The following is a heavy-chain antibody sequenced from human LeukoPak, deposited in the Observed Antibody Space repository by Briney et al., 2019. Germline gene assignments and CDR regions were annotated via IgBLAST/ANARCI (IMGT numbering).Heavy chain of an antibody. V-gene: IGHV3-48*04. CDR3: ARDYCSSTSCYLDYYYYYMDV. CDR1: GFTFSSYS. CDR2: ISSSSSTI. J-gene: IGHJ6*03. Sequence: GGSLRLSCAASGFTFSSYSMNWVRQAPGKGLEWVSYISSSSSTIYYADSVKGRFTISRDNAKNSLYLQMNSLRAEDTAVYYCARDYCSSTSCYLDYYYYYMDVWGKGTTVTVSS. D-gene: IGHD2-2*01.